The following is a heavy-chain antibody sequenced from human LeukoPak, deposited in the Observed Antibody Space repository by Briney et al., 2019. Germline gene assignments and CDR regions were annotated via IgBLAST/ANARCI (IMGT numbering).Heavy chain of an antibody. CDR2: ISYDGSNK. V-gene: IGHV3-30*04. CDR1: GFTFSSYA. CDR3: ARGPYYYGMDV. Sequence: GGSLRLSCAASGFTFSSYAMHWVRQAPGKGLEWVAVISYDGSNKYYADSVKGRFTISRDNSKNTLYLQMNSLRAEDTAVYYCARGPYYYGMDVWGQGTTVTVSS. J-gene: IGHJ6*02.